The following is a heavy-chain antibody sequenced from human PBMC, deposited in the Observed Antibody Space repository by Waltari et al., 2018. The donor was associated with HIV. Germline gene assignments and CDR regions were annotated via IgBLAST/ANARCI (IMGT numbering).Heavy chain of an antibody. CDR2: IYTGGNI. CDR1: GFSVTAPF. Sequence: EMQLAASGGGLAQPGKSLRLSCAASGFSVTAPFMGGIRQAPGKGLEWVSVIYTGGNILYADSVRGRFTISRDSSRNTLDLQMDNLRDEDTAVYYCARGGPGGSQPFDHWGQGTLVTVSS. D-gene: IGHD2-15*01. CDR3: ARGGPGGSQPFDH. V-gene: IGHV3-53*01. J-gene: IGHJ4*02.